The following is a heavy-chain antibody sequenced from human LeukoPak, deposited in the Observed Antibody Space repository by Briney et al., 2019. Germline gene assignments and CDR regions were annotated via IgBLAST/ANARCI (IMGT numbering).Heavy chain of an antibody. Sequence: SETLSLTCAVSGGSISSSNWWSWVRQPPGKGLEWIGEIYHSGSTNYNPSLKSRVTISVDKSKNQFSLKLSSVTAADTAVYYCARAVQLERPPPLIGYYYMDVWGKGTTVTVSS. CDR2: IYHSGST. CDR3: ARAVQLERPPPLIGYYYMDV. D-gene: IGHD1-1*01. V-gene: IGHV4-4*02. J-gene: IGHJ6*03. CDR1: GGSISSSNW.